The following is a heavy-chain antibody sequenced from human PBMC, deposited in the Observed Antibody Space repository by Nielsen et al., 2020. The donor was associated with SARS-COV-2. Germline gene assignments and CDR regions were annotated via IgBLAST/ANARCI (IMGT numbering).Heavy chain of an antibody. CDR3: TKGGWLDD. CDR1: GFIFRTYG. V-gene: IGHV3-33*06. D-gene: IGHD3-10*01. J-gene: IGHJ5*02. CDR2: IWYDGTNE. Sequence: GESLKISCVASGFIFRTYGMHWVRQAPGKGLEWVAVIWYDGTNEYYADSVKGRFTISRDNSKNTVYLQMNSLRAEDTALYHCTKGGWLDDWGQGTPVTVSS.